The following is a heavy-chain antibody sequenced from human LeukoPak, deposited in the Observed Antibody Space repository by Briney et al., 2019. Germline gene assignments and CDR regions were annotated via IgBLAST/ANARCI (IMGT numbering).Heavy chain of an antibody. D-gene: IGHD3-22*01. CDR1: GFTVSSNY. Sequence: GGSLRLSCAASGFTVSSNYMSWVRQAPGKGLEWVSVLYSGGSIYYAESVKGRFTISRDNSRNTLYLQMNSPRAEDTAVYYCARGTYYDSSGYHFDYWGQGTLVTVSS. V-gene: IGHV3-53*01. CDR2: LYSGGSI. J-gene: IGHJ4*02. CDR3: ARGTYYDSSGYHFDY.